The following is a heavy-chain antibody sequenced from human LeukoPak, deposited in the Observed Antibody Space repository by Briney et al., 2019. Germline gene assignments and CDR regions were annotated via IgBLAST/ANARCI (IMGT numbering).Heavy chain of an antibody. CDR2: ISSRSSYI. CDR3: ARDPADFYGMDV. J-gene: IGHJ6*02. V-gene: IGHV3-21*01. D-gene: IGHD3-3*01. CDR1: GFTFSSYA. Sequence: GGSLRLSCAASGFTFSSYAIYWVRQAPGKGLEWVSSISSRSSYIYYVDSVKGRFTISRDNAKNSLYLQMNSLRAEDTAVYYCARDPADFYGMDVWGQGTTVTVSS.